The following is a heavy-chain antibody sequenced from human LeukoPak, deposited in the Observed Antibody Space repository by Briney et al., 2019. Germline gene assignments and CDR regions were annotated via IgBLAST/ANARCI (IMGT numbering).Heavy chain of an antibody. CDR1: GYSISSGYY. D-gene: IGHD2-2*01. Sequence: SETLSLTCTVSGYSISSGYYWSWIRQPAGKGLEWIGRIYTSGSTNYNPPLKSRVTISVDTSKNQFSLKLTSVTAADTALYYCARDGGIVVPAAPAVFDIWGQGTMVTVSS. V-gene: IGHV4-61*02. J-gene: IGHJ3*02. CDR2: IYTSGST. CDR3: ARDGGIVVPAAPAVFDI.